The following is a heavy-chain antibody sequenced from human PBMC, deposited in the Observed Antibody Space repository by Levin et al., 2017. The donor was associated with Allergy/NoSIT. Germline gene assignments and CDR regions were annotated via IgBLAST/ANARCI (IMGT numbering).Heavy chain of an antibody. J-gene: IGHJ4*02. Sequence: GESLKISCAASGFTFSSYGMHWVRQAPGKGLEWVAVIWYDGSNKYYADSVKGRFTISRDNSKNTLYLQMNSLRAEDTAVYYCARDPYYGSGRHFDYWGQGTLVTVSS. D-gene: IGHD3-10*01. CDR3: ARDPYYGSGRHFDY. CDR1: GFTFSSYG. V-gene: IGHV3-33*01. CDR2: IWYDGSNK.